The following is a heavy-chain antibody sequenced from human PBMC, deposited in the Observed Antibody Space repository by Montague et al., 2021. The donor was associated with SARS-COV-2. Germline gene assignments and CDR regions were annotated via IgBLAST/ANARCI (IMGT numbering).Heavy chain of an antibody. Sequence: SETLSLTCAVYGGSFSGFYWNWVRQPPGEGLEWIGEISQSGSINYNLSLKSRVTILADTSKNQFSLKLTSVAAADTAVYYCARLRDGVVPSPILGVGPYYSYYFMDVWGRGTTVTVSS. CDR3: ARLRDGVVPSPILGVGPYYSYYFMDV. D-gene: IGHD3-10*01. CDR1: GGSFSGFY. V-gene: IGHV4-34*01. J-gene: IGHJ6*03. CDR2: ISQSGSI.